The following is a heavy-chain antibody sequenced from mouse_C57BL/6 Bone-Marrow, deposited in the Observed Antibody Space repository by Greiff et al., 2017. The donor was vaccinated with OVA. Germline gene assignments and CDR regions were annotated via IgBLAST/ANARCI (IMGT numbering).Heavy chain of an antibody. J-gene: IGHJ3*01. Sequence: DVHLVESGGGLVQPGGSLKLSCAASGFTFSDYGMAWVRQAPRKGPEWVAFISNLAYSIYYADTVTGRFTISRENAKNTLYLEMSSLRSEDTAMYYCARHQGLRGFAYWGQGTLVTVSA. D-gene: IGHD2-2*01. CDR1: GFTFSDYG. V-gene: IGHV5-15*01. CDR2: ISNLAYSI. CDR3: ARHQGLRGFAY.